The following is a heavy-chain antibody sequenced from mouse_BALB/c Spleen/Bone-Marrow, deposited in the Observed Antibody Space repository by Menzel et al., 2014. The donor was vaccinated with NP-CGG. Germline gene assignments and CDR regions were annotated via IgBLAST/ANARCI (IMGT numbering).Heavy chain of an antibody. CDR2: VDPNNGGT. CDR3: ARPIYDGYAAAMEY. CDR1: GYSFTGYY. V-gene: IGHV1-26*01. D-gene: IGHD2-3*01. Sequence: VQLQHSGPDLVKPGASVKISCKASGYSFTGYYMHWVQQGHGKSLEWIGRVDPNNGGTSYNQKFKGRAIFTVDKSSSTAYMELRSLTSEDSAVYFCARPIYDGYAAAMEYWGHGTSVTVSS. J-gene: IGHJ4*01.